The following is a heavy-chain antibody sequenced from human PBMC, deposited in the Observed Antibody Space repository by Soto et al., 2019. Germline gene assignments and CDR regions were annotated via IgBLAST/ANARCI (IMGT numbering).Heavy chain of an antibody. J-gene: IGHJ4*02. CDR3: AFHYRSHYNFWSGYFTQFDY. Sequence: QITLKESGPTLVKPTQTLTLTCTFSGFSLSTSEVGVGWIRQPPGKALEWLALIYWNDDKHYSPSLKSRLTITKDTSNNQVVHKMTNINPVDTATYYCAFHYRSHYNFWSGYFTQFDYWGQGTLVTVSS. V-gene: IGHV2-5*01. CDR2: IYWNDDK. CDR1: GFSLSTSEVG. D-gene: IGHD3-3*01.